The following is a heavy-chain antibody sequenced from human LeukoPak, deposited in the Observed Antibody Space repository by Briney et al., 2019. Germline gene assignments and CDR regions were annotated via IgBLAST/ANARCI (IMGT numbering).Heavy chain of an antibody. D-gene: IGHD5-24*01. CDR3: ARVEQYRWLPFGY. J-gene: IGHJ4*02. V-gene: IGHV1-18*01. CDR2: ISAYNGNT. CDR1: GYTFTSYG. Sequence: GASLKVSCKASGYTFTSYGISWVRQAPGQGLEWRGWISAYNGNTNYAQKLQGRVTMTRDTSISTAYMELSRLRSDDTAVYYCARVEQYRWLPFGYWGQGTLVTVSS.